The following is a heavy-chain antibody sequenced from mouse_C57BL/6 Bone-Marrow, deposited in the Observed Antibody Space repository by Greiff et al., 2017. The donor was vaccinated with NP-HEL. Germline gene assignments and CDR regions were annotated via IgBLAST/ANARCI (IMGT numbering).Heavy chain of an antibody. Sequence: VQLKQSGPGLVKPSQSLSLTCSVTGYSITSGYYWNWIRQFPGNNLEWMGYISYDGSNNYNPSLKNRISITRDTSKNQFFLKLNSVTTEDTATYYCARAVGFQFAYWGQGTLVTVSA. CDR2: ISYDGSN. CDR1: GYSITSGYY. J-gene: IGHJ3*01. V-gene: IGHV3-6*01. CDR3: ARAVGFQFAY.